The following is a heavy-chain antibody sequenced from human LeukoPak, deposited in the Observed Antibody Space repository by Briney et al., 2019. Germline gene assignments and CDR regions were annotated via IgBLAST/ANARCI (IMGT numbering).Heavy chain of an antibody. CDR2: ISGSGGST. CDR3: ARDSINYYDSSGYVCGAFSCAFDI. CDR1: GFTFSSYA. Sequence: GGSLRLSCAASGFTFSSYAMSWVRQAPGKGLEWVSAISGSGGSTYYADSVKGRFTISRDNSKNTLYLQMNSLRAEDTAVYYCARDSINYYDSSGYVCGAFSCAFDIWGQGTMVTVSS. D-gene: IGHD3-22*01. V-gene: IGHV3-23*01. J-gene: IGHJ3*02.